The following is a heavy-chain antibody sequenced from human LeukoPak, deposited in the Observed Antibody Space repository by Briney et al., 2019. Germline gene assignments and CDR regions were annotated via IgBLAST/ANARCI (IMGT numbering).Heavy chain of an antibody. D-gene: IGHD1-26*01. Sequence: SETLSLTCTVSGGSISSYYWSWIRQPPGKGLEWIGYIYYSGSTKYNPSLKSRVTISVDMSKNQFSLKLSSVTAADTAVYYCARGRSNYYGMDVWGQGTTVTVSS. CDR2: IYYSGST. CDR3: ARGRSNYYGMDV. CDR1: GGSISSYY. V-gene: IGHV4-59*01. J-gene: IGHJ6*02.